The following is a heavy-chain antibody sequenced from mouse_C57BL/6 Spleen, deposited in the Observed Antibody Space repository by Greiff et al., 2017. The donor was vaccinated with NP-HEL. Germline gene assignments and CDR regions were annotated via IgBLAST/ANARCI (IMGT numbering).Heavy chain of an antibody. CDR2: IRSKSNNYAT. CDR3: VRHVYDGYYDAMDY. V-gene: IGHV10-1*01. CDR1: GFSFNTYA. J-gene: IGHJ4*01. D-gene: IGHD2-3*01. Sequence: EAGGGLVQPKGSLKLSCAASGFSFNTYAMNWVRQAPGKGLEWVARIRSKSNNYATYYADSVKDRFTISRDDSESMLYLQMNNLKTEDTAMYYCVRHVYDGYYDAMDYWGQGTSVTVSS.